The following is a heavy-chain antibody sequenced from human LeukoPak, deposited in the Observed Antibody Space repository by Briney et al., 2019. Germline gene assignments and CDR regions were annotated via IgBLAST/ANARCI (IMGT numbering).Heavy chain of an antibody. CDR3: ARHSSGWYLDDY. J-gene: IGHJ4*02. CDR1: GGTFSSYA. V-gene: IGHV1-69*05. D-gene: IGHD6-19*01. Sequence: ASVKVSCKASGGTFSSYAISWVRQAPGQGLEWMGGIIPIFGTANYAQKFQGRVTITTDESTSTAYMERSSLRSEDTAVYYCARHSSGWYLDDYWGQGTLVTVSS. CDR2: IIPIFGTA.